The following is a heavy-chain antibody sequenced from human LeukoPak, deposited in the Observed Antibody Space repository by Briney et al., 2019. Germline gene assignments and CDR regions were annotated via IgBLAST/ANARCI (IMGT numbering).Heavy chain of an antibody. J-gene: IGHJ6*02. CDR1: GGTFSSYA. D-gene: IGHD4-23*01. Sequence: SVKVSCKASGGTFSSYAISWVRQAPGLGLEWMGRIIPILGIANYAQKFQGRVTITADKSTSTAYMELSSLRSEDTAVYYCARYGGNGDYYYYYGMDVWGQGTTVTVSS. V-gene: IGHV1-69*04. CDR2: IIPILGIA. CDR3: ARYGGNGDYYYYYGMDV.